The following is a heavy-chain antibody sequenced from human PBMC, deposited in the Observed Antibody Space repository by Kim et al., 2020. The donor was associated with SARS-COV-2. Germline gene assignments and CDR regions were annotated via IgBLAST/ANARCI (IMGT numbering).Heavy chain of an antibody. Sequence: GESLKISCKGSGYSFTSYWITWVRQMPGKGLEWMGRIDPSDSYTNYSPSFQGHVTISADKSISTAYLQWSSLKPSDTAMYYCARQYGSGITYWGQGTLVTVSS. CDR2: IDPSDSYT. CDR1: GYSFTSYW. V-gene: IGHV5-10-1*01. D-gene: IGHD3-10*01. J-gene: IGHJ4*02. CDR3: ARQYGSGITY.